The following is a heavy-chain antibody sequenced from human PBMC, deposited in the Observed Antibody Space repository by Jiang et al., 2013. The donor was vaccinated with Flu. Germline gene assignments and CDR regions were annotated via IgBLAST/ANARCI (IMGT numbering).Heavy chain of an antibody. V-gene: IGHV3-30*18. CDR1: GFTFSSYG. CDR3: AKDFTMIVVGEVKQRKYFDP. Sequence: GGGVVQPGRSLRLSCAASGFTFSSYGMHWVRQAPGKGLEWVAVISYDGSNKYYADSVKGRFTISRDNSKNTLYLQMNSLRAEDTAVYYCAKDFTMIVVGEVKQRKYFDPWGQGTLVTVSS. CDR2: ISYDGSNK. J-gene: IGHJ5*02. D-gene: IGHD3-22*01.